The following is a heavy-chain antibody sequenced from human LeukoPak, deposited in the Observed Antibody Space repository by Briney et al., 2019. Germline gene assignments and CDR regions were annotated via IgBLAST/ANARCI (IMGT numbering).Heavy chain of an antibody. CDR2: ISGSGGST. V-gene: IGHV3-23*01. CDR3: AKDLEGYCSGGSCDLYYGMDV. J-gene: IGHJ6*02. CDR1: GFTFSSYA. Sequence: GGSLRLSCAASGFTFSSYAMSWVRQAPGKGLEWVSAISGSGGSTYCADSVKGRFTISRDNSKNTLYLQMNSLRAEDTAVYYCAKDLEGYCSGGSCDLYYGMDVWGQGTTVTVSS. D-gene: IGHD2-15*01.